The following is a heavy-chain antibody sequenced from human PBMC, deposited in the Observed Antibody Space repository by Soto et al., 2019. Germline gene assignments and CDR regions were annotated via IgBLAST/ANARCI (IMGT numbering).Heavy chain of an antibody. CDR2: ISSSSSTI. J-gene: IGHJ4*02. CDR3: ARTWDCTNGVCYSLSFDY. Sequence: PGGSLRLSCAASGFTFSSYSMNWVRQAPGKGLEWVSYISSSSSTIYYADSVKGRFTISRDNAKNSLYLQMNSLRDEDTAVYYCARTWDCTNGVCYSLSFDYWGQGTLVTVSS. CDR1: GFTFSSYS. V-gene: IGHV3-48*02. D-gene: IGHD2-8*01.